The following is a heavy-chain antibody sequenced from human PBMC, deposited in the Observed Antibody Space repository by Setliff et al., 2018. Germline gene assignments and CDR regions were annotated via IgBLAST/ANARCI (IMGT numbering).Heavy chain of an antibody. Sequence: GASVKVSCKASGYTFTSYGIIWVRQAPGQGLEWMGWISAYNGNTNYAQKLQGRVTMTTDTSTSTAYMELRSLTSDDTAVYYCARVPRLEWLLPTFDSWGQGTLVTVSS. CDR3: ARVPRLEWLLPTFDS. D-gene: IGHD3-3*01. CDR2: ISAYNGNT. J-gene: IGHJ4*02. CDR1: GYTFTSYG. V-gene: IGHV1-18*01.